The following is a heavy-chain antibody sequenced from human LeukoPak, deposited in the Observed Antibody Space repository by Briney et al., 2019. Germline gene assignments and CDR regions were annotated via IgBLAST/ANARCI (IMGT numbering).Heavy chain of an antibody. CDR2: IDQDGREK. CDR3: ARGRYLDWLPYFFDY. Sequence: GGSLRPSCAASGSTFTIYWMSWVRQAPGKGLEWVANIDQDGREKSFVDSVRGRFSISRDNAKNTLYLQMNSLRVEDTAVYYCARGRYLDWLPYFFDYWGQGTLVTVSS. J-gene: IGHJ4*02. D-gene: IGHD3-9*01. V-gene: IGHV3-7*01. CDR1: GSTFTIYW.